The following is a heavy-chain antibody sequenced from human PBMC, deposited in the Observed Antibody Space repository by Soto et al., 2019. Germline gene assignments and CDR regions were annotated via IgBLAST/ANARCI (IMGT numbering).Heavy chain of an antibody. D-gene: IGHD3-10*01. CDR1: GYTFTSYD. V-gene: IGHV1-8*01. Sequence: QVQLVQSGAEVKKPGASVKVSCKASGYTFTSYDINWVRQATGQGLEWMGWMNPNSGNTGYAQKFQGRVTMTRNTSISTAYMELSSLRSEDTAVYYCASVLTYYYGSGSPGAFDIWGQGTMVTVSS. CDR3: ASVLTYYYGSGSPGAFDI. CDR2: MNPNSGNT. J-gene: IGHJ3*02.